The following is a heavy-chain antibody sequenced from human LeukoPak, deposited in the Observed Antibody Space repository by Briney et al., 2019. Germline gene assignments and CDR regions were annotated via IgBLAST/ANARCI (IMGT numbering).Heavy chain of an antibody. CDR3: AKAAGIIVVVTAVDY. J-gene: IGHJ4*02. CDR2: ISYDGSNK. CDR1: GFTVSSNY. V-gene: IGHV3-30*18. D-gene: IGHD2-21*02. Sequence: PGGSLRLSCAASGFTVSSNYMSWVRQAPGKGLEWVAVISYDGSNKYYADSVKGRFTISRDNSKNTLYLQMNSLRAEDTAVYYCAKAAGIIVVVTAVDYWGQGTLVTVSS.